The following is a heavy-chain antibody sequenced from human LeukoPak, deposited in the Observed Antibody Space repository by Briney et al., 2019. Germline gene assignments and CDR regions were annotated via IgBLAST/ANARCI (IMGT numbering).Heavy chain of an antibody. CDR1: GGSISSYY. V-gene: IGHV4-59*01. CDR3: ARDPGFAPMDV. D-gene: IGHD3-16*01. J-gene: IGHJ6*02. CDR2: IYYSGST. Sequence: SETLSLTCTVSGGSISSYYWSWIRQPPGKGLEWIGYIYYSGSTNYNPSLKSRVTISVDTSKNQFSLKLSSVTAADTAVYYCARDPGFAPMDVWGQGTTVTVS.